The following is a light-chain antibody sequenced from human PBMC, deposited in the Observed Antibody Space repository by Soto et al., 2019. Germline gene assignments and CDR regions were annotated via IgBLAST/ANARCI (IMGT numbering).Light chain of an antibody. Sequence: QSALTQPRSVSGSPGQSVIISCTGTSSDVGGYDFVSWYQQHPGKAPKPMIYDVTNRPSEVPDRFSGSKSGNTASLTISGLQAEDEADYYCCSYAGSYTLIFGGGTKLTVL. CDR1: SSDVGGYDF. CDR2: DVT. J-gene: IGLJ2*01. V-gene: IGLV2-11*01. CDR3: CSYAGSYTLI.